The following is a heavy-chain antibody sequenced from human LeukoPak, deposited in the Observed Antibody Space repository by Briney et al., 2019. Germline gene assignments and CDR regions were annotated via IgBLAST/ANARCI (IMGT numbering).Heavy chain of an antibody. V-gene: IGHV3-11*04. CDR2: ISSSGSTI. CDR3: ARVGRYFDWLLYEVGAFDI. J-gene: IGHJ3*02. Sequence: PGGSLRLSCAASGFTFSDYYMSWIRQAPGKGLEWVSYISSSGSTIYYADSVKGRFTISRDNAKNSLYLQMNSLRAEDTAVYYCARVGRYFDWLLYEVGAFDIWGQGTMVTVSS. D-gene: IGHD3-9*01. CDR1: GFTFSDYY.